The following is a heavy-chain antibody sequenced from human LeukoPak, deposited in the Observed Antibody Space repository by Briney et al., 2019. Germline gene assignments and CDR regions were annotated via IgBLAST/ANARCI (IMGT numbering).Heavy chain of an antibody. CDR1: GGSISSGSYY. CDR2: IYYSGST. D-gene: IGHD5-24*01. Sequence: SETLSLTCTVSGGSISSGSYYWSWIRQPAGKGLEWIGYIYYSGSTNYNPSLKSRVTISVDTSKNQFSLKLSSVTAADTAVYYCARDRDGYPTWGQGTLVTVSS. J-gene: IGHJ5*02. V-gene: IGHV4-61*10. CDR3: ARDRDGYPT.